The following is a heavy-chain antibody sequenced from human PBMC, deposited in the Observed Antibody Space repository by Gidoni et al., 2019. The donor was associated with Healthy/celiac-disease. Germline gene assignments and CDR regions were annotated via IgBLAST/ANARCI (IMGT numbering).Heavy chain of an antibody. CDR3: AKDASPYDILTGYLGY. Sequence: EVQLLESGGGLVQPGGSLRLSCAASGFTFRSYAMSWVRQAPGKGLEWVSAISGSGGSTYYADSVKGRFTISRDNSKNTLYLQMNSLRAEDTAVYYCAKDASPYDILTGYLGYWGQGTLVTVSS. D-gene: IGHD3-9*01. J-gene: IGHJ4*02. CDR2: ISGSGGST. CDR1: GFTFRSYA. V-gene: IGHV3-23*01.